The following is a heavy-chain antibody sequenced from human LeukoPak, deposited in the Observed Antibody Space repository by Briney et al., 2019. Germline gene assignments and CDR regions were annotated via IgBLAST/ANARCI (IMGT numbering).Heavy chain of an antibody. V-gene: IGHV1-2*06. Sequence: ASVKVSCKASGYTFTGYYMHWVRQAPGQGLEWMGRINPNSGGTNYAQTFQGRVTMTRDTSITTAYLEVSSLRSDDTALYYCARELRYDNSDSGAFWGQGTVVTVSS. CDR3: ARELRYDNSDSGAF. CDR1: GYTFTGYY. D-gene: IGHD3-22*01. J-gene: IGHJ3*01. CDR2: INPNSGGT.